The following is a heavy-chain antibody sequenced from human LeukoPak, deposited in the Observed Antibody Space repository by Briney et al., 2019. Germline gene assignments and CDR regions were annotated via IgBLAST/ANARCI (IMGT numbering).Heavy chain of an antibody. V-gene: IGHV3-30-3*01. CDR3: ARDGIVVVVAATPGYYGMDV. D-gene: IGHD2-15*01. CDR1: GFTFSSYA. Sequence: PGRSLRLSCAASGFTFSSYAMHWVRQAPGKGLEWVAVISYDGSNEYYADSVKGRFTISRDNSKNTLYLQMNSLRAEDTAVYYCARDGIVVVVAATPGYYGMDVWGQGTTVTVSS. CDR2: ISYDGSNE. J-gene: IGHJ6*02.